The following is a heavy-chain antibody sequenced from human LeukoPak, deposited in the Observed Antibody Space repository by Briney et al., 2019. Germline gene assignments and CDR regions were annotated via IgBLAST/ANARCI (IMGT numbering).Heavy chain of an antibody. CDR1: GASFNYYY. J-gene: IGHJ4*02. CDR3: ARDHCDDAACYPFDR. D-gene: IGHD2-21*01. Sequence: PSETLSLTCTVSGASFNYYYWSWIRQPAGKGLEWIGRVYLGGSTNYNPSLESRVMMSLDKANNQFSLRLSSVTAADTAIYYCARDHCDDAACYPFDRWGQGALVTVSA. V-gene: IGHV4-4*07. CDR2: VYLGGST.